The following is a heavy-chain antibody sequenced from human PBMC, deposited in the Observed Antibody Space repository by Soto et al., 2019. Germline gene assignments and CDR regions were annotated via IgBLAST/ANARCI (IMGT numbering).Heavy chain of an antibody. CDR1: GYTFTSYG. J-gene: IGHJ5*02. V-gene: IGHV1-18*01. CDR3: ARDGDCSSTSCYDRWFDP. CDR2: ISAYNGNT. D-gene: IGHD2-2*01. Sequence: GASVKVSCKASGYTFTSYGISWVRQAPGQGLEWMGWISAYNGNTNYAQKLQGRVTMTTDTSTSTAYMELRSLRSDDTAVYYCARDGDCSSTSCYDRWFDPWGQGTLVTVSS.